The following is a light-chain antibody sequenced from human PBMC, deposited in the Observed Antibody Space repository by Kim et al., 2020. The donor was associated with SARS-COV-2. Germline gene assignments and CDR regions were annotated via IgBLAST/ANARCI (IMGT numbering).Light chain of an antibody. V-gene: IGKV3-20*01. CDR3: QHFGTSPPIT. Sequence: ESVLTQSPGTLSLSPGERAILSCRASQSLAHTSVAWYQHKPGQAPRLLIFGTSSRATGIPDRFSGSGSGTDFTLTIDRLEPDDFAVYYCQHFGTSPPITFGQGTRLEIK. CDR1: QSLAHTS. J-gene: IGKJ5*01. CDR2: GTS.